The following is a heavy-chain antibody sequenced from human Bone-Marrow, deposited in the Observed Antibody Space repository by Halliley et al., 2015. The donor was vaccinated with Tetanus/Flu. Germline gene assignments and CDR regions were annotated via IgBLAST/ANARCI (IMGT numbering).Heavy chain of an antibody. J-gene: IGHJ5*02. V-gene: IGHV4-31*02. Sequence: LRLSCTVSGGSISSGGYYWSWIRQHPGKGLEWIGHIYYSGSTYYNPSLKSRITISVDTSKNQFSLKLRSVTAADTAVYYCARGNHIVVVPAAIWFDPWGQGTLVTVSS. CDR2: IYYSGST. CDR3: ARGNHIVVVPAAIWFDP. CDR1: GGSISSGGYY. D-gene: IGHD2-2*02.